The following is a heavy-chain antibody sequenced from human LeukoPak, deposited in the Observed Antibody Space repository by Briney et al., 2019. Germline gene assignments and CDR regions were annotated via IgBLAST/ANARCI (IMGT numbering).Heavy chain of an antibody. CDR1: GFTVSSNY. D-gene: IGHD3-10*01. CDR2: IYSGGST. CDR3: ASERGSGSYYSFDY. V-gene: IGHV3-53*01. Sequence: PGGSLRLSCAASGFTVSSNYMSWVRQAPGKGLEWVSVIYSGGSTYYADSVKGRFTISRDNSKNTLYLQMNSLRAEDTAVYYCASERGSGSYYSFDYWGQGTLVTVSS. J-gene: IGHJ4*02.